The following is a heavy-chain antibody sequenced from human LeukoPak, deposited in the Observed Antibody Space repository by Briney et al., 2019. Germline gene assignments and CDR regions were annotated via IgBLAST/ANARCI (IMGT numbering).Heavy chain of an antibody. V-gene: IGHV1-2*06. D-gene: IGHD3-22*01. J-gene: IGHJ6*03. CDR1: GYTFTGYY. Sequence: ASVKVSCKASGYTFTGYYMHWVRQAPGQGLEWMGRINPNSGGTNYAQKFQGRVTMTRDTSISTAYMELSRLRSDDTAVYYCARNYYDSSGYLYYYYYYMDVWGKGTTVTVS. CDR3: ARNYYDSSGYLYYYYYYMDV. CDR2: INPNSGGT.